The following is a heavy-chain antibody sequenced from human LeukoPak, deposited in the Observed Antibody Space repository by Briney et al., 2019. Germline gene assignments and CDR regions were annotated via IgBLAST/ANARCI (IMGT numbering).Heavy chain of an antibody. V-gene: IGHV3-30*18. CDR3: AKEFYDYGGNTDASDV. J-gene: IGHJ3*01. CDR1: GLTFRNYG. Sequence: GRSLSLSCAASGLTFRNYGMHWVRQSPGRGLEWVAVISYDEVTTYYADSVEGRFTISRDNSKNTLYLQMNDLRAEDTAVYYCAKEFYDYGGNTDASDVWGHGTVVIVSS. D-gene: IGHD4-23*01. CDR2: ISYDEVTT.